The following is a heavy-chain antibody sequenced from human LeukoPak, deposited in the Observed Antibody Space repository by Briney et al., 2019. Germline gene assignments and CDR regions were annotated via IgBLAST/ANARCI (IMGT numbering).Heavy chain of an antibody. CDR1: GYTFTGYY. CDR2: INPNGADT. V-gene: IGHV1-2*02. D-gene: IGHD4-17*01. Sequence: ASVKVSCKASGYTFTGYYMHWVRQAPGQRLEWMGWINPNGADTNYAQKLQGRVTMTTDTSTSTAYMELRSLRSDDTAVYYCARIHYGDYFPDYYYYYYMDVWGKGTTVTVSS. J-gene: IGHJ6*03. CDR3: ARIHYGDYFPDYYYYYYMDV.